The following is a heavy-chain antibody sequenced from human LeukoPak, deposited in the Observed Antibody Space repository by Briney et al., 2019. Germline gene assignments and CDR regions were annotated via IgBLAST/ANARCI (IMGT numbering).Heavy chain of an antibody. CDR1: GFTLSSYA. Sequence: GGSLTLSCAASGFTLSSYAMSWVRQAPGKGLEWVSCISSSGAKTYHSESVRGRFTIARYNSKNTLYLQMNSLRVEDTAVYECAKGPRASGWTYFDYWGQGTLVTVSS. CDR3: AKGPRASGWTYFDY. V-gene: IGHV3-23*01. J-gene: IGHJ4*02. CDR2: ISSSGAKT. D-gene: IGHD6-19*01.